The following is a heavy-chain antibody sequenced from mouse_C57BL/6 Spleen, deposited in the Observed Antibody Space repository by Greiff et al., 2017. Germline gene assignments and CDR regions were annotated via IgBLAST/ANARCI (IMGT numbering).Heavy chain of an antibody. D-gene: IGHD4-1*01. Sequence: QVQLQQPGAELVKPGASVKVSCKASGYTFTSYWMHWVKQRPGQGLEWIGRIHPSDSDTNYNQKFKGKATLTVDKSSSTAYMQLSSLTSEDSSVYSCAIGWDEGYFDYGGQGTTLTVSS. CDR3: AIGWDEGYFDY. CDR1: GYTFTSYW. J-gene: IGHJ2*01. V-gene: IGHV1-74*01. CDR2: IHPSDSDT.